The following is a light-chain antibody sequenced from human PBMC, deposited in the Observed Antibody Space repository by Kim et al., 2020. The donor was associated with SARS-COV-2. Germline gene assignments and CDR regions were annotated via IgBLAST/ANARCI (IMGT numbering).Light chain of an antibody. CDR3: SSYAGARVV. V-gene: IGLV2-11*01. J-gene: IGLJ2*01. CDR1: SSDVGGYNY. Sequence: QSALTQPRSVSGSPGQSVTISCTGTSSDVGGYNYVSWYQQHPGKVPKLMIYDVSKRPSGVPDRFSGSKSGNTASLTISGLQAEDEADYYCSSYAGARVVFGGGTQLTVL. CDR2: DVS.